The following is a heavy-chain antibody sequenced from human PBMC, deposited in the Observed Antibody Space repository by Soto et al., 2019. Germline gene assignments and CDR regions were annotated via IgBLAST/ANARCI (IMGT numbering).Heavy chain of an antibody. J-gene: IGHJ4*02. D-gene: IGHD6-19*01. CDR3: ARLSGVVSSVWYRGSDY. Sequence: EVQLVKSGAEVKKPGESLKISCKGSGDTFTNYWIGWVRQMPEKGLEWMGIIYPGDSDTRYSPSFQGQVTISADKSINTAYLQWSSLKASDTAMYYCARLSGVVSSVWYRGSDYWGQGTLVTVSS. CDR1: GDTFTNYW. CDR2: IYPGDSDT. V-gene: IGHV5-51*03.